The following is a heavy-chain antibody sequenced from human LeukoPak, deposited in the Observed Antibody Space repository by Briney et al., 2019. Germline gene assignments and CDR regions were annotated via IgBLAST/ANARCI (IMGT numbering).Heavy chain of an antibody. V-gene: IGHV3-23*01. Sequence: GRSLRLSCTGSGFTFGDFAVSWVRQAPGKGLEWVSAISGSGGSTYHADSVKGRFTISRDNSKNTLYLQMNSLRAEDTAVYYCAKEVEGTYRAVAGTGGDYWGQGTLVTVSS. CDR1: GFTFGDFA. CDR2: ISGSGGST. CDR3: AKEVEGTYRAVAGTGGDY. J-gene: IGHJ4*02. D-gene: IGHD6-19*01.